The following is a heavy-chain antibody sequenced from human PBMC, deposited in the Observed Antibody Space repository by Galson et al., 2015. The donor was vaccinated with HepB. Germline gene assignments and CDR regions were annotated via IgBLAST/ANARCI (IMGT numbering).Heavy chain of an antibody. V-gene: IGHV1-69*13. CDR1: GGTFSSYA. J-gene: IGHJ2*01. Sequence: SVKVSCKASGGTFSSYAISWVRQAPGQGLEWMGGIIPIFGTANYAQKFQGRVTITADESTSTAYMELSSLRSEDTAVYYRARVPQDCGGDCYSGWYFDLWGRGTLVTVSS. CDR2: IIPIFGTA. D-gene: IGHD2-21*01. CDR3: ARVPQDCGGDCYSGWYFDL.